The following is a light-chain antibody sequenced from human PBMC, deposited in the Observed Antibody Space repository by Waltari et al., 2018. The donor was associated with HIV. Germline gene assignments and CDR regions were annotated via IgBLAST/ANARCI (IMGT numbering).Light chain of an antibody. Sequence: PSSLSASLGDKVTITCRASQHIKTFLNWYQVRPGKAPRVLVYGVSSLPTGVPSRFTGDGSGSDFTLTINNLQPEDFASYFCQQTYSVSITFGPGTRLEI. CDR2: GVS. CDR3: QQTYSVSIT. J-gene: IGKJ5*01. V-gene: IGKV1-39*01. CDR1: QHIKTF.